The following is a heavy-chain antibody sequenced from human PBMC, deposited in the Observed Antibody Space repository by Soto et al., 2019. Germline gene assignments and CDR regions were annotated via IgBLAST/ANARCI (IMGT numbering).Heavy chain of an antibody. D-gene: IGHD4-4*01. CDR3: AREAFYSNYPRDWLDP. J-gene: IGHJ5*02. CDR2: IYYTGTT. V-gene: IGHV4-31*03. Sequence: QVQLQESGPGLVRPSQALSLTCSVSGVSIDSASFYWAGIRQRPGKGLEWIGYIYYTGTTYYNPSLKSRISMSMDTSNNQFSLEVMSVTAADTAVYYCAREAFYSNYPRDWLDPWGQGTLVTVS. CDR1: GVSIDSASFY.